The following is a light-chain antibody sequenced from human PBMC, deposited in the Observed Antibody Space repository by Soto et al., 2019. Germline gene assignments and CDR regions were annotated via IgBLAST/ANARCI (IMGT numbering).Light chain of an antibody. CDR2: DAS. Sequence: DIQMTQSPSSLSASVGDRVTITCRASQSISSYLNWYQQKPGKAPKFLIYDASILESGVPSRFSGSGSGTEFTLTISSLQPDDFATYYCQQYDDYPLTFGGGTKVDIK. J-gene: IGKJ4*01. V-gene: IGKV1-5*01. CDR3: QQYDDYPLT. CDR1: QSISSY.